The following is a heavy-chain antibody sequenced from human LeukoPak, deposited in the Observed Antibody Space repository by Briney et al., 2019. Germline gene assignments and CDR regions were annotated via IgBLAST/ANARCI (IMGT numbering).Heavy chain of an antibody. V-gene: IGHV3-74*01. Sequence: PGGSLRLSCVASGFTFSSYWMQWVRQDPRKGLVWVSRINGDGRNIDYADSVKGRFTISRDNSKNTLYLQMNSLGAEDTAVYYCAKDHEICSGGSCWLLPDAFDIWGQGTMVTVSS. J-gene: IGHJ3*02. CDR2: INGDGRNI. D-gene: IGHD2-15*01. CDR3: AKDHEICSGGSCWLLPDAFDI. CDR1: GFTFSSYW.